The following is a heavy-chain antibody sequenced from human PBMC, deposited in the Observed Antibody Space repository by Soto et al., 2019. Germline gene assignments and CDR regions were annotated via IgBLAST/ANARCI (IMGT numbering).Heavy chain of an antibody. Sequence: ASVKVSCKASGGTFSSYAISWVRQAPGQGLEWMGGIIPISGTANYAQKFQGRVTITADESTSTAYMELSSLRSEDTAVYYCARLRSVTLMVSGAMDVWGQGTTVTVSS. CDR1: GGTFSSYA. CDR2: IIPISGTA. J-gene: IGHJ6*02. D-gene: IGHD3-22*01. V-gene: IGHV1-69*13. CDR3: ARLRSVTLMVSGAMDV.